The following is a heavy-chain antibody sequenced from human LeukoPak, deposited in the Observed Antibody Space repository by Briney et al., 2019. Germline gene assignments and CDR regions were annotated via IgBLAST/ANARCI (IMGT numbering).Heavy chain of an antibody. Sequence: PGGSLRLSCAASGFTFSSYGMHWVRQAPGKGLEWVALIWYDGSNKYYADSVKGRLTISRDNSKNTLYLQMNSLRAEDTAVYYCAREGPRGNSQFDYWGQGTLSPSPQ. CDR2: IWYDGSNK. J-gene: IGHJ4*02. CDR3: AREGPRGNSQFDY. CDR1: GFTFSSYG. D-gene: IGHD2/OR15-2a*01. V-gene: IGHV3-33*01.